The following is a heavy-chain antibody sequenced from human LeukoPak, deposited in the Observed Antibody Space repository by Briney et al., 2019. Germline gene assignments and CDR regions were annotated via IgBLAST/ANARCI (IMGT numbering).Heavy chain of an antibody. CDR2: ISSSRSTI. V-gene: IGHV3-48*01. Sequence: GGSLRLSCAASGFTFSSYSMNWVRQAPGKGLEWISYISSSRSTIYYADSVKGRFTISRDNSKNTLYLQMNSLRAEDTAVYYCAKQINYWGQGTLVTVSS. CDR3: AKQINY. J-gene: IGHJ4*02. CDR1: GFTFSSYS.